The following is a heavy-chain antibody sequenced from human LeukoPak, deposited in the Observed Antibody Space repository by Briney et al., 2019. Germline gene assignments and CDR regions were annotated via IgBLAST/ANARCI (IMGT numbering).Heavy chain of an antibody. V-gene: IGHV4-59*01. CDR3: ARDLELGY. CDR2: ILYSGST. Sequence: SETLSLTCTVSGGSIDNYYWSWIRQPPGEGLEGIGRILYSGSTSYTPSLRSRVTISLDASKKQFSLKLTSVTAADTAVYYCARDLELGYWGQGILVTVSS. CDR1: GGSIDNYY. D-gene: IGHD6-13*01. J-gene: IGHJ4*02.